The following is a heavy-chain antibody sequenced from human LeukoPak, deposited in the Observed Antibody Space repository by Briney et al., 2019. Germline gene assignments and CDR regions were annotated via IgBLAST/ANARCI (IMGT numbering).Heavy chain of an antibody. CDR3: VRALRFMVRGVIALGY. V-gene: IGHV1-8*02. J-gene: IGHJ4*02. Sequence: GASVKVSCKASGYTFTSYDINWVRQATGQGLEWMGWMNPNSGNTGYAQKFQGRVTMTRNTSISTAYMELSSLRSEDTAVYYCVRALRFMVRGVIALGYWGQGTLVTVSS. CDR1: GYTFTSYD. D-gene: IGHD3-10*01. CDR2: MNPNSGNT.